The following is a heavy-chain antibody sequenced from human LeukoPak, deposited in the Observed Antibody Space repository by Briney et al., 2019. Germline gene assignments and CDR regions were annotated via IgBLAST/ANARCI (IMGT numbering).Heavy chain of an antibody. CDR2: IYTSGST. CDR3: ARGPTTVTSAFDY. D-gene: IGHD4-17*01. V-gene: IGHV4-4*07. CDR1: GGSISIYY. J-gene: IGHJ4*02. Sequence: PSETLSLTCTVSGGSISIYYWSWIRHPAGKGLERIGHIYTSGSTNYNPSLKSRVTMSIDTSKNQFSLTLSSVTAADTAVYYCARGPTTVTSAFDYWGQGSLVTVSS.